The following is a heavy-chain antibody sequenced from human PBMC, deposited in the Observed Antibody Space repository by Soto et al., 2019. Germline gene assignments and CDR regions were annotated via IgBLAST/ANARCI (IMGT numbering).Heavy chain of an antibody. CDR2: ISAYNGNT. CDR1: GYTFTSYG. CDR3: AIRPELRFLEWLTPPHDAFDI. V-gene: IGHV1-18*01. Sequence: ASVKVSCKASGYTFTSYGISWVRQAPGQGLEWMGWISAYNGNTNYAQKLQGRVTMTTDTSTSTAYMELRGLRSDDTAVYYCAIRPELRFLEWLTPPHDAFDIWGQGTMVTVSS. J-gene: IGHJ3*02. D-gene: IGHD3-3*01.